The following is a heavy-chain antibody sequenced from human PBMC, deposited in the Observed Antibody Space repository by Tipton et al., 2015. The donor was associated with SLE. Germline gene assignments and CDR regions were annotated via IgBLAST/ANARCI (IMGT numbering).Heavy chain of an antibody. CDR2: IYYSGST. J-gene: IGHJ4*02. CDR3: ARRGLTTSTFDY. D-gene: IGHD4-11*01. Sequence: TLSLTCSVSGGPVSSSSHYWGWIRQPPGKGLEWIGSIYYSGSTYYNPSLKSRVTISVDTSKNQFSLKLSSVTAADTAVYYCARRGLTTSTFDYWGQGTLVTVSS. V-gene: IGHV4-39*07. CDR1: GGPVSSSSHY.